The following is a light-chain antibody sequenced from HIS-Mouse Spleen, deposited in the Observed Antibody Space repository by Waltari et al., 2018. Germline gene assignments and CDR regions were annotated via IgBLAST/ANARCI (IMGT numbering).Light chain of an antibody. Sequence: ITISCTGTSSDVGGYNYVSWYQQHPGKAPKLMIYEVSNRPSGVSNRFSGSKSGNTASLTISGLQAEDEAEYYCSSYTSSSTPVVFGGGTKLTVL. CDR1: SSDVGGYNY. J-gene: IGLJ2*01. CDR3: SSYTSSSTPVV. V-gene: IGLV2-14*01. CDR2: EVS.